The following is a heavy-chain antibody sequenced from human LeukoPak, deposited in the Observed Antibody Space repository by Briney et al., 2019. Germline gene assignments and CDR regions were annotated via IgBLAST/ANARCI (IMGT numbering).Heavy chain of an antibody. Sequence: PGGSLRLSCAASGFTFSSYEMNWVRQAPGKGPEWVSYISNSGCSIYYADSVKGRFTISRDNAKKSLYLQMNSLRAEDTAVYYCARAGYYFDYWGQGTLVTVSS. CDR3: ARAGYYFDY. CDR2: ISNSGCSI. CDR1: GFTFSSYE. V-gene: IGHV3-48*03. J-gene: IGHJ4*02.